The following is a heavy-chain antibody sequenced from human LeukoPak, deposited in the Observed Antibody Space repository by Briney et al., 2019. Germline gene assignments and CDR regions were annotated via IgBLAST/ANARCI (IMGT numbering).Heavy chain of an antibody. CDR1: GFIFSSYA. Sequence: PGGSLRLSCAASGFIFSSYAMHWVRQAPGKGLEWVAFIRNDGTNKYFADSVKGRFTISRDNSKNTLYLQMNSLRAEDTALYYCAKEAHYPHMGTYLVTIDSWGQGTLVTVSS. CDR3: AKEAHYPHMGTYLVTIDS. D-gene: IGHD3-9*01. J-gene: IGHJ4*02. CDR2: IRNDGTNK. V-gene: IGHV3-30*02.